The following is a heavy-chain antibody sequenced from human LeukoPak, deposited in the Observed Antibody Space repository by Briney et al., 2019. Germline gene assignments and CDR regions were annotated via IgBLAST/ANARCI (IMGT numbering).Heavy chain of an antibody. D-gene: IGHD6-25*01. J-gene: IGHJ5*02. CDR2: ISSSSNYI. CDR1: GFILSSYN. Sequence: KPGGSLRLSCAASGFILSSYNMNWVRQAPGKGLEWVSSISSSSNYIYYADSVKGRFTISRDNAKNSLYLQMNSLRAEDTAVYYCARGPTGYRTDNWFDPWGQGTLVTVSS. CDR3: ARGPTGYRTDNWFDP. V-gene: IGHV3-21*01.